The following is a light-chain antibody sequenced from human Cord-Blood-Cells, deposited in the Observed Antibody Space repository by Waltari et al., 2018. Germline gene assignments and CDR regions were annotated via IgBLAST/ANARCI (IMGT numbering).Light chain of an antibody. CDR3: QQYDNLPFT. CDR2: DAS. J-gene: IGKJ3*01. Sequence: DIQMTQSPSSLSASVEDRVLITCQPSQDISNYLNWYQQKPGKAPKLLIYDASNLETGVPARFSGSGSGTDFTFTISSLQPEDIATYYCQQYDNLPFTFGPGTKVDIK. CDR1: QDISNY. V-gene: IGKV1-33*01.